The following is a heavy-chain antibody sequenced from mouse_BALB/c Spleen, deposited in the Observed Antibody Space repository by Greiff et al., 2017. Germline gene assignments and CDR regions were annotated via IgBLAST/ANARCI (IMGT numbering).Heavy chain of an antibody. CDR3: ARPTRRYAMDY. V-gene: IGHV1S29*02. CDR1: GYTFTDYN. CDR2: IYPYNGGT. J-gene: IGHJ4*01. Sequence: EVQLQQSGPELVKPGASVKISCKASGYTFTDYNMHWVKQSHGKSLEWIGYIYPYNGGTGYNQKFKSKATLTVDNSSSTAYMELRSLTSEDSAVYYCARPTRRYAMDYWGQGTSVTVSS. D-gene: IGHD2-10*01.